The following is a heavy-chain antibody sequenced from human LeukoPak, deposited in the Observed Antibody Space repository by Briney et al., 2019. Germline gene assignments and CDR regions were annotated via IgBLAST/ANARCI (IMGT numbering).Heavy chain of an antibody. CDR3: ARGSIVGATFDYFDY. CDR2: INPNSGGT. V-gene: IGHV1-2*02. D-gene: IGHD1-26*01. Sequence: ASVKVSCKASGYTFTGYYIHWVRQAPGQGLGWMGWINPNSGGTNYAQKFQGRVTMTRDTSISTAYMDLSRLRSDDTAVYYCARGSIVGATFDYFDYWGQGTQVTVSS. CDR1: GYTFTGYY. J-gene: IGHJ4*02.